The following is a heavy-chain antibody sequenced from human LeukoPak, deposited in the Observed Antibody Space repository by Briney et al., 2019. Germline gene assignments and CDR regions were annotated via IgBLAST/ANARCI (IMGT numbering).Heavy chain of an antibody. CDR3: AREAAAGTIFDY. Sequence: SVKVSCKASGGTFSSYAISWVRQAPGQGLEWMGGIIPIFGTANYAQKFQGRVTITADESTSTAYMELSSLRSEDTAVYYCAREAAAGTIFDYWGQGTLVTVSS. CDR2: IIPIFGTA. D-gene: IGHD6-13*01. J-gene: IGHJ4*02. CDR1: GGTFSSYA. V-gene: IGHV1-69*13.